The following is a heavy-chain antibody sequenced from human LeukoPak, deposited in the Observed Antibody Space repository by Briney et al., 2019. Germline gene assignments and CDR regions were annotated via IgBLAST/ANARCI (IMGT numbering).Heavy chain of an antibody. D-gene: IGHD2/OR15-2a*01. J-gene: IGHJ4*02. V-gene: IGHV3-48*03. CDR2: ISSSGKNI. Sequence: GGSLRLSCAASGFTFSSYEMNWVRQAPGKGLEWVSYISSSGKNIYFADSVKGRFTISRDNAKDSLFLQMNSLRAEDTAVYYCARVTYAVPDYWGQGTLVAVSS. CDR1: GFTFSSYE. CDR3: ARVTYAVPDY.